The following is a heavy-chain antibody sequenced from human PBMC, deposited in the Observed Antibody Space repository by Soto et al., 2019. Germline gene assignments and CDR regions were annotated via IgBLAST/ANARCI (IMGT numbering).Heavy chain of an antibody. J-gene: IGHJ6*02. CDR1: GYSFTRHD. Sequence: QVQLVQSGAEVKKPGASVKVSCKASGYSFTRHDINWVRQAPGQGLEWMGWINPSSGNTGYAQRFLGGLTMTPDTSTRTAYMELSGVKSEDTAIYYCAREGILFSGVIVGYGMDVWGQGTTVTVPS. V-gene: IGHV1-8*01. CDR3: AREGILFSGVIVGYGMDV. CDR2: INPSSGNT. D-gene: IGHD3-3*01.